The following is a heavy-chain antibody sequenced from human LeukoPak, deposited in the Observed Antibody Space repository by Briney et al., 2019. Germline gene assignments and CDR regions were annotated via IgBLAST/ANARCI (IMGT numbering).Heavy chain of an antibody. J-gene: IGHJ5*02. D-gene: IGHD6-13*01. V-gene: IGHV1-2*02. Sequence: ASVKVSCKASGYTFTGYYMHWVRQAPGQGLEWMGWINPNSGGTNYSQKFQGRVTMTRDTSISTAYMELSRLRSDDTAVYYCARLWQLAWFDPWGQGTLVIVSS. CDR1: GYTFTGYY. CDR2: INPNSGGT. CDR3: ARLWQLAWFDP.